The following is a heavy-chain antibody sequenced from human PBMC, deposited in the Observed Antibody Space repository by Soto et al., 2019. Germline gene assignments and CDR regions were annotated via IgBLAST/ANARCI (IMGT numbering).Heavy chain of an antibody. Sequence: QVQLVESGGGVVQPGRSLRLSCAASGFTFSSYGMHWVRQAPGKGLEWVAVISYDGSNKYYADSVKGRFTISKDNSKNTLYLQMNSLRAEDTAVYYCAKDGLRVVRPGNWFDPWGQGTLVTVSS. J-gene: IGHJ5*02. V-gene: IGHV3-30*18. D-gene: IGHD3-10*01. CDR1: GFTFSSYG. CDR3: AKDGLRVVRPGNWFDP. CDR2: ISYDGSNK.